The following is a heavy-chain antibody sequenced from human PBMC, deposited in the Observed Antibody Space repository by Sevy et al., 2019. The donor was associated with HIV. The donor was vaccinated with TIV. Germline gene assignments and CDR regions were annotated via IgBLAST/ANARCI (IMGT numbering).Heavy chain of an antibody. D-gene: IGHD3-10*01. J-gene: IGHJ3*02. CDR3: ARPPRGDTISSFDI. Sequence: SETLSLTCTVSGGSITSSSYYWSWIRQPPGKGLEWLGSLSYSGGTYYNPSLRSRVTISGDTSRTQFSLRLSSVTAADTAVYYCARPPRGDTISSFDIWGQGTMVTVSS. CDR1: GGSITSSSYY. CDR2: LSYSGGT. V-gene: IGHV4-39*01.